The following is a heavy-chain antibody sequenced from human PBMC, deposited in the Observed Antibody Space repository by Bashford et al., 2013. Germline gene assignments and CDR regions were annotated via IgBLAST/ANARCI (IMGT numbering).Heavy chain of an antibody. J-gene: IGHJ4*02. CDR1: GFTFSTYG. V-gene: IGHV3-33*06. CDR3: AKDQYSDRPGALFY. Sequence: GGPLRLSCAASGFTFSTYGMHWVRQAPGKGLEWVAVIWYDGYNKYYADSVKGRFTISRDNSKSTLYLQMNSLRAEDTAVYYCAKDQYSDRPGALFYWGQGTLVTVSS. D-gene: IGHD6-6*01. CDR2: IWYDGYNK.